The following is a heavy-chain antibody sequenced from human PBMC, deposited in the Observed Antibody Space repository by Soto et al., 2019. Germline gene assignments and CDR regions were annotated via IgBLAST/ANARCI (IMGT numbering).Heavy chain of an antibody. D-gene: IGHD2-21*02. Sequence: GGSLRLSCAASGFTVSSYHMSWVRQAPGQGLVWVSHIHSDGSTTTYADSVKGRFTISRDNAKNTLYLQMNSLRAEDTAVYYCVRGDKGGFDLWGQGTTVTVSS. CDR2: IHSDGSTT. V-gene: IGHV3-74*01. CDR3: VRGDKGGFDL. J-gene: IGHJ3*01. CDR1: GFTVSSYH.